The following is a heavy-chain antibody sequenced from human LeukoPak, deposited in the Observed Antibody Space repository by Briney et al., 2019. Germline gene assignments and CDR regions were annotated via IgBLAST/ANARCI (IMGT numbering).Heavy chain of an antibody. V-gene: IGHV3-9*01. CDR2: ISWSSGSI. CDR3: ARVLLGLFDY. CDR1: GFTFDDYA. Sequence: GGSLRLSCAASGFTFDDYAMHWVRQAPGKGLEWVSGISWSSGSIGYAGSVKGRFTISRDNAKNSLYLQMNSLRAEDTAVYYCARVLLGLFDYWGQGTLVTVSS. J-gene: IGHJ4*02. D-gene: IGHD3-3*01.